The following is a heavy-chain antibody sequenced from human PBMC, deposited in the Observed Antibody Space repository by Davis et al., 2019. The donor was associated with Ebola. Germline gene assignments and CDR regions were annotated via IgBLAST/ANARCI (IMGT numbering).Heavy chain of an antibody. CDR2: MSYHGSHT. Sequence: GESLKISCEAFAFSFGIYGMHWVRQAPGKGLEWVASMSYHGSHTSYIDSVKGRFTISRDNSKNTLYLHMNSLRAEDTATYYCARYCHYTDCSYFDCWGQGTMVAVSS. CDR1: AFSFGIYG. D-gene: IGHD3-16*01. J-gene: IGHJ4*02. CDR3: ARYCHYTDCSYFDC. V-gene: IGHV3-30*03.